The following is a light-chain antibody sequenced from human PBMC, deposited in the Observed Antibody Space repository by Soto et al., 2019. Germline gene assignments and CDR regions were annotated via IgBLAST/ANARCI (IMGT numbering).Light chain of an antibody. Sequence: QSALTQPPSASGSPGQSVTISCTGTSSDVGAYKYVSWYQLHPGKAPKLMIYEVTKRPSGVPDRFSGSKFGNTASLTVSGLQAEDEADYYCCSYVSTYTYVFGTGTKVTVL. CDR1: SSDVGAYKY. CDR2: EVT. CDR3: CSYVSTYTYV. V-gene: IGLV2-8*01. J-gene: IGLJ1*01.